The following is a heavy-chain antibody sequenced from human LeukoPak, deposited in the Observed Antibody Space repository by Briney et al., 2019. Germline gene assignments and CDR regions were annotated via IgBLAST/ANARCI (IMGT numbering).Heavy chain of an antibody. D-gene: IGHD2-2*01. J-gene: IGHJ5*02. V-gene: IGHV6-1*01. Sequence: SQTLSLTCAISGDSVSSNSVTWNWIRQSPSRGLECLGRTYYGSTWYNDYAVSVRGRITVNPDTSKNQFSLHLNSVTPEDTAVYYCARRLTQYDCFDPWGQGILVTVSS. CDR1: GDSVSSNSVT. CDR2: TYYGSTWYN. CDR3: ARRLTQYDCFDP.